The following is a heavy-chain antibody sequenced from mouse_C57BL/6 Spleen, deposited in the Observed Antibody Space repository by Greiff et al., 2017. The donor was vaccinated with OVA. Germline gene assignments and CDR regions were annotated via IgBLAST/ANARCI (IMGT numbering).Heavy chain of an antibody. Sequence: EVQVVESEGGLVQPGRSMKLSCTASGFTFSDYYMAWVRQVPEKGLEWVANINYDGSSTYYLDSLKSRFIISRDNAKNILYLQMSSLKSEDTATYYCAREGWYFDVWGTGTTVTVSS. V-gene: IGHV5-16*01. J-gene: IGHJ1*03. CDR1: GFTFSDYY. CDR2: INYDGSST. CDR3: AREGWYFDV.